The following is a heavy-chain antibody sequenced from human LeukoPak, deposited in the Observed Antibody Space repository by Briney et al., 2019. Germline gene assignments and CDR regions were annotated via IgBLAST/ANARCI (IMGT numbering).Heavy chain of an antibody. J-gene: IGHJ3*02. CDR3: ARHLSRRGAFDI. CDR1: GYSIRSGDY. Sequence: SETLSLTCAVSGYSIRSGDYWGWIRQSPGKGLEWIGSIYHSGSTHYNPSLKSRVTISVDTSKNQFSLKLSSVTAADTAVYYCARHLSRRGAFDIWGQGTMVTVSS. D-gene: IGHD2-2*01. CDR2: IYHSGST. V-gene: IGHV4-38-2*01.